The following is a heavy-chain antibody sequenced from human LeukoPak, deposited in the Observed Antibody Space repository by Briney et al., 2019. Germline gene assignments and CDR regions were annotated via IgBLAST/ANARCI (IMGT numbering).Heavy chain of an antibody. CDR2: IHYSGST. CDR1: GVSISGYY. CDR3: ARHINKRFDF. V-gene: IGHV4-59*08. J-gene: IGHJ4*02. Sequence: SETLSLTCTVSGVSISGYYWSWIRQPPGKGLEWIGYIHYSGSTTYNPSLKSRATISLDTSKTQFSLKLSSVTAADTAVYYCARHINKRFDFWGQGTLVTVSS. D-gene: IGHD1/OR15-1a*01.